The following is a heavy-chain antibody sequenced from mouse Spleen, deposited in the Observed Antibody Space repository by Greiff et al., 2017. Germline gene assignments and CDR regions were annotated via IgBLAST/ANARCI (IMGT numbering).Heavy chain of an antibody. CDR2: INPNYGTT. J-gene: IGHJ4*01. CDR3: ARWDYGYDGRYAMDY. Sequence: EVHLVESGPELVKPGASVKISCKASGYSFTDYNMNWVKQSNGKSLEWIGVINPNYGTTSYNQKFKGKATLTVDQSSSTAYMQLNSLTSEDSAVYYCARWDYGYDGRYAMDYWGQGTSVTVSS. D-gene: IGHD2-2*01. V-gene: IGHV1-39*01. CDR1: GYSFTDYN.